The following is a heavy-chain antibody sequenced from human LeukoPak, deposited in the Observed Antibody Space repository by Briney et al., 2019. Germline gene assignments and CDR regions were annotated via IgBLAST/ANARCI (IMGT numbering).Heavy chain of an antibody. CDR1: GYTFTGYY. CDR2: INPNSGGT. CDR3: ARDRPYYDFWSGYYTPYYYYGMDV. J-gene: IGHJ6*02. V-gene: IGHV1-2*02. Sequence: ASVKVSCKASGYTFTGYYMHWVRQAPGQGLEWMGWINPNSGGTNYAQKFQGRVTMTRDTSISTAYMELSRLRSDDTAVYYCARDRPYYDFWSGYYTPYYYYGMDVWGQGTTVTVSS. D-gene: IGHD3-3*01.